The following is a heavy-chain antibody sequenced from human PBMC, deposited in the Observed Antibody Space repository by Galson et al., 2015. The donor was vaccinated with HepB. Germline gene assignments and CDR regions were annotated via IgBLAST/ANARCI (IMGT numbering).Heavy chain of an antibody. D-gene: IGHD2-21*02. CDR1: GFTFDNSA. J-gene: IGHJ2*01. Sequence: SLRLSCAASGFTFDNSAMTWVRQAPGKGLEWVSDISRSGGSTYYADSVKGRFTISRDNSKNTLYLQMNSLRAEDAAVYYCAKRATRHIVVVTATTRYWYFDLWGRGTLVTVSS. CDR2: ISRSGGST. CDR3: AKRATRHIVVVTATTRYWYFDL. V-gene: IGHV3-23*01.